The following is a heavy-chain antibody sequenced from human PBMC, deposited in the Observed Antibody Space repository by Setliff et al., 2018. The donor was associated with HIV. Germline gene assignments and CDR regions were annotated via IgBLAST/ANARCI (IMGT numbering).Heavy chain of an antibody. CDR2: ISAYNGNT. D-gene: IGHD3-9*01. V-gene: IGHV1-18*01. CDR3: ARDLDLQFDWLLLGIRC. J-gene: IGHJ4*02. Sequence: ASVKVSCKASGYTFTSYGISWVRQAPGQGLEWMGWISAYNGNTNYAQKLQGRVTMTTDTSTSTAYMELRSLRSDDTAVYYCARDLDLQFDWLLLGIRCWGQGTLVTVSS. CDR1: GYTFTSYG.